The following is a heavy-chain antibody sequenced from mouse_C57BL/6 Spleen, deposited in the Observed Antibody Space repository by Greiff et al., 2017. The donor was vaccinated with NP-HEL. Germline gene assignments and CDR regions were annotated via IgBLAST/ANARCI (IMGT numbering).Heavy chain of an antibody. V-gene: IGHV1-52*01. D-gene: IGHD4-1*01. CDR3: ARSNWDYFDY. Sequence: LQQPGAELVRPGSSVKLSCKASGYTFTSYWMHWVKQRPIQGLEWIGNIDPSDSETHYNQKFKDKATLTVDKSSGTAYMQLSSLTSEDSAVYYCARSNWDYFDYWGQGTTLTVSS. CDR2: IDPSDSET. CDR1: GYTFTSYW. J-gene: IGHJ2*01.